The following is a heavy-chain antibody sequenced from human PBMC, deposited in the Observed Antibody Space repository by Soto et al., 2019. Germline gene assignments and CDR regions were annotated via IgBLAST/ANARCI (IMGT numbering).Heavy chain of an antibody. D-gene: IGHD1-1*01. V-gene: IGHV1-69*02. CDR3: ALRTGNWKPLAD. Sequence: QVQLVQSGAEVEKPGSSVKVSCKVSGGTTSSYTIGWVRQAPGQGLQWMGNIVPMIGKVDYAQTFQDRVTLTADKSTRTAYMELSRLRSEETAVYLCALRTGNWKPLADWGQGTLVTVSS. CDR1: GGTTSSYT. CDR2: IVPMIGKV. J-gene: IGHJ4*02.